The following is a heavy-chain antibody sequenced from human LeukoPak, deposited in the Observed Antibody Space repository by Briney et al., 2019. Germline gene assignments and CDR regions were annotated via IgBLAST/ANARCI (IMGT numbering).Heavy chain of an antibody. CDR2: IYYSGST. J-gene: IGHJ4*02. V-gene: IGHV4-59*01. CDR1: GGSISNYY. Sequence: SETLSLTCTVSGGSISNYYWSWIRQPPGKGLEWIGYIYYSGSTSYNPSLKSRVTISGDTSKNQFSLKLSSVSAADTAVYYCARGSRSSDYWGQGTLVTVSS. CDR3: ARGSRSSDY.